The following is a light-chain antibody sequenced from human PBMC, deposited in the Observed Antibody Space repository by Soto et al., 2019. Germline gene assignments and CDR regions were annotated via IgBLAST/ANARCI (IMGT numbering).Light chain of an antibody. CDR2: SNN. Sequence: QSALTQPPSASGTPGQRVTISCSGSSSNIGSNTVNWYQQLPRTAPKLLIYSNNQRPSGVPDRFSGSKSGTSASLAISGLQSEDEADYYCAAWDDSLNGFYVFGTGTKVTVL. J-gene: IGLJ1*01. CDR1: SSNIGSNT. CDR3: AAWDDSLNGFYV. V-gene: IGLV1-44*01.